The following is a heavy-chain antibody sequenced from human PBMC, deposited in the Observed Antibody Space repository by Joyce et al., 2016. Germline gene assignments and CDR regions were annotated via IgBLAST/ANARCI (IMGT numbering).Heavy chain of an antibody. CDR3: ATWAPTNYDFWSGYSYYFDY. CDR1: GFTFSSYA. Sequence: SGFTFSSYAMSWVRQSPGKGLEWVSTVSASGTATYYADSVKGRFTISRDNSQNSLYLQMNSLRVEDTAVYYCATWAPTNYDFWSGYSYYFDYWGQGTLVTVSS. D-gene: IGHD3-3*01. J-gene: IGHJ4*02. CDR2: VSASGTAT. V-gene: IGHV3-23*01.